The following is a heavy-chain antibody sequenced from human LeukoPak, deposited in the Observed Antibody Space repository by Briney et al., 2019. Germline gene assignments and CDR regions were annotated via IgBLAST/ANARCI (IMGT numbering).Heavy chain of an antibody. J-gene: IGHJ4*02. CDR3: ARGHQQVGLDY. CDR1: GGSISSSTYY. Sequence: PSETLSLTCTVSGGSISSSTYYWGWIRQPPGKGLEWIGSIYNSGSTYYNASLKSRVTMSVDMSKNQFSLKLSSVTAADTAVYYCARGHQQVGLDYWGQGTLVTVSS. V-gene: IGHV4-39*01. D-gene: IGHD6-13*01. CDR2: IYNSGST.